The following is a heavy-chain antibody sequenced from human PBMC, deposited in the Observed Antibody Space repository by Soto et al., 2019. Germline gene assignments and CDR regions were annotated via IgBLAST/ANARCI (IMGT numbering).Heavy chain of an antibody. Sequence: QVQLQESGPGLVKPSGTLSLTCAVSGGSISSSNWWSWVRQPPGKGLEWIGEIYHSGSTNYNPSRQRRATLSVDPSKNRSPRKLSSVTAADTAVYSCARSGAGCFDYWGQATLVTVSS. J-gene: IGHJ4*02. CDR3: ARSGAGCFDY. V-gene: IGHV4-4*02. CDR1: GGSISSSNW. D-gene: IGHD3-10*01. CDR2: IYHSGST.